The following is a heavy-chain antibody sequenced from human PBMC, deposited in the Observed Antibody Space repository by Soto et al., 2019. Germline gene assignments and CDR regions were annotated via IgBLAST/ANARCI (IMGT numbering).Heavy chain of an antibody. CDR2: IYYSGST. CDR1: GGSISSYY. V-gene: IGHV4-59*01. Sequence: SETLSLTCTVSGGSISSYYWSWIRQPPGKGLEWIGYIYYSGSTNYNPSLKSRVTISVDTSKNQFSLKLSSVTAADTAVYYCAGASSGYDYFDYWGQGTLVTVSS. D-gene: IGHD5-12*01. J-gene: IGHJ4*02. CDR3: AGASSGYDYFDY.